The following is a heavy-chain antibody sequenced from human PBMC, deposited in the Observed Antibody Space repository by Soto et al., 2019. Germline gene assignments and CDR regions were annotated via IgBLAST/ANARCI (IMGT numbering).Heavy chain of an antibody. Sequence: QVQLQESAPGLVKPSETLSLTCTVSGGSISSYCWSWIRQPPGKGMEWIGYIYYNGSTNYNPSLKSRITISVDTSKNQFSLQLSSVTAADTAVYYCARDRQARASGYPLNPPYYYYVMDVWGQGTTVTVSS. V-gene: IGHV4-59*01. J-gene: IGHJ6*02. CDR3: ARDRQARASGYPLNPPYYYYVMDV. D-gene: IGHD5-12*01. CDR1: GGSISSYC. CDR2: IYYNGST.